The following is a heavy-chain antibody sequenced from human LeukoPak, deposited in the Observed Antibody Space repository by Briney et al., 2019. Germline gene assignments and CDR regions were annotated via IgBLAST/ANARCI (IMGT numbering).Heavy chain of an antibody. CDR2: ISGSGGST. V-gene: IGHV3-23*01. J-gene: IGHJ5*02. CDR3: AKDVAARPGGWFDP. CDR1: GFTFSSYE. Sequence: GGSLRLSCAASGFTFSSYEMNWVRQAPGKGLEWVSAISGSGGSTYYADSVKGRFTISRDNSKNTLYLQMNSLRAEDTAVYYCAKDVAARPGGWFDPWGQGTLVTVSS. D-gene: IGHD6-6*01.